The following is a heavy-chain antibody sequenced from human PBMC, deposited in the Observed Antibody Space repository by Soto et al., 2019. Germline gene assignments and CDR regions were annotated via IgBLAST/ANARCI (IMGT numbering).Heavy chain of an antibody. Sequence: SETLSLTCTVSGGSISSDYWSWIRQPPGKGLEWIGYIYYSGSTNYNPSLKSRVTISVDTSKNQFSLKLSSVTAADTAVYYCARDRRYYYDSSGRGAFDIWGQGTMVTVSS. D-gene: IGHD3-22*01. CDR3: ARDRRYYYDSSGRGAFDI. J-gene: IGHJ3*02. CDR2: IYYSGST. CDR1: GGSISSDY. V-gene: IGHV4-59*01.